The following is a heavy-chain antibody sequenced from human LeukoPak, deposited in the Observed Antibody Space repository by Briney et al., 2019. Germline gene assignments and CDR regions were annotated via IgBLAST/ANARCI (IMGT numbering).Heavy chain of an antibody. CDR3: ARDPALIVATTLFDY. J-gene: IGHJ4*02. V-gene: IGHV1-2*02. Sequence: GASVTVSFKASGYTFTGYYMHWVGQARGQGREGMGWINPNSGGTNYAQKFQGSVPITRHTSISTAYMELSRLRSDDTAVYYCARDPALIVATTLFDYWGQGTLVTVSS. CDR1: GYTFTGYY. D-gene: IGHD5-12*01. CDR2: INPNSGGT.